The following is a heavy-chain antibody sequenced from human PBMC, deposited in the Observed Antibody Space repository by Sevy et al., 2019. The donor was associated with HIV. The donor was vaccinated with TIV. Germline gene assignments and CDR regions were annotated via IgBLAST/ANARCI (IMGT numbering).Heavy chain of an antibody. CDR1: GFTFSSYA. Sequence: GGSLRLSCAASGFTFSSYAMSWVRQAPGKGLEWVSAISGSGGNTYYADSVKGRFTISRDNSKNTLYLQMNSLRAEDTAVYYCAKATYIETKYDYWCQGTLVTVSS. CDR3: AKATYIETKYDY. D-gene: IGHD2-15*01. CDR2: ISGSGGNT. J-gene: IGHJ4*02. V-gene: IGHV3-23*01.